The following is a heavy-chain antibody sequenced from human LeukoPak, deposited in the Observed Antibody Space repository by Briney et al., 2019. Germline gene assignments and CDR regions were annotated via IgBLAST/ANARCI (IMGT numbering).Heavy chain of an antibody. J-gene: IGHJ4*02. V-gene: IGHV3-21*01. D-gene: IGHD3-10*01. Sequence: PGGSLRLSCAASGFTFSSYAMSWVRQAPGKGLEWVSSISSSSSYIYYADSVKGRFTISRDNAKNSLYLQMNSLRAEDTAVYYCARDLGELSHDYWGEGTLVTVSS. CDR2: ISSSSSYI. CDR3: ARDLGELSHDY. CDR1: GFTFSSYA.